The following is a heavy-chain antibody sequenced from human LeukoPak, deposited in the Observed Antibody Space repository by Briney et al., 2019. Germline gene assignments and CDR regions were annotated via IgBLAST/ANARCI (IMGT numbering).Heavy chain of an antibody. CDR3: AKDRSYYYDSSGHRGAFDI. D-gene: IGHD3-22*01. V-gene: IGHV3-23*01. J-gene: IGHJ3*02. Sequence: AGGSLRLSCGASGFTFSSYAMRWVRPAPGKGVEWVSAFSGSDGSTYYADFVKGRFTIPRDNYKNTLYLQMNSLRAEDTAVYCCAKDRSYYYDSSGHRGAFDIWGQGTMVTVSS. CDR2: FSGSDGST. CDR1: GFTFSSYA.